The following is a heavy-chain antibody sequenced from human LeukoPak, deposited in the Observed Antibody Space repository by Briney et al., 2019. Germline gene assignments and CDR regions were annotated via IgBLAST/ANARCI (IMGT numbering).Heavy chain of an antibody. CDR3: AKVGSVSNVGGATSPVSWFDP. V-gene: IGHV3-23*01. CDR2: ISGSGGST. J-gene: IGHJ5*02. Sequence: GGSLRLSCAASGFTFSSYAMSWVRQAPGKGLEWVSAISGSGGSTDYADSVKGRFTISRDNSKNTLYLQMNSLRAEDTAVYYCAKVGSVSNVGGATSPVSWFDPWGQGTLVTVSS. CDR1: GFTFSSYA. D-gene: IGHD1-26*01.